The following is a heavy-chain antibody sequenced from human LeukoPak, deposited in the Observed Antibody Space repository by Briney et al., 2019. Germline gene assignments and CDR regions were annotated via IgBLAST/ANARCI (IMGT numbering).Heavy chain of an antibody. V-gene: IGHV3-30*18. CDR2: ISYDGSNK. CDR1: GFTFSSYG. CDR3: AKDPYYYGSGTRNNAFDI. D-gene: IGHD3-10*01. Sequence: PGGSLRLSCAASGFTFSSYGMHWVRQAPGKGLEWVAVISYDGSNKYYADSVKGRFTISRDNSKNTLYLQMNSLRAEDTAVYHCAKDPYYYGSGTRNNAFDIWGQGTMVTVSS. J-gene: IGHJ3*02.